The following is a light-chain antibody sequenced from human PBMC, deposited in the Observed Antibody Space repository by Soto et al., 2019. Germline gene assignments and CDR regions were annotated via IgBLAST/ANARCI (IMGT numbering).Light chain of an antibody. CDR1: QSVSSNY. J-gene: IGKJ4*01. CDR2: SAS. Sequence: EIVLTQSPGTLSLSPGEIVTLSCRASQSVSSNYLAWYQQKPGQAPRLLIYSASSRATGIPDRFSGSGSGTDFTLTINRLEPEDFAVYYCQQYGGSPRVTFGGGTKVEIK. V-gene: IGKV3-20*01. CDR3: QQYGGSPRVT.